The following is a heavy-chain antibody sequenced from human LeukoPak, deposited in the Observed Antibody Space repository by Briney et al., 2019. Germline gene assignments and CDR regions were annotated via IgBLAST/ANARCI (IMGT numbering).Heavy chain of an antibody. CDR1: GFTFDDYA. Sequence: GSLRLSCAASGFTFDDYAMHWVRQAPGKGLEWVSLISWDGGSTYYADSVKGRFTISRDNSKNSLYLQMNSPRAEDTALYYCAKSLSGDAMCFDYWGQGTLVTVSS. CDR2: ISWDGGST. J-gene: IGHJ4*02. D-gene: IGHD2-2*01. V-gene: IGHV3-43D*03. CDR3: AKSLSGDAMCFDY.